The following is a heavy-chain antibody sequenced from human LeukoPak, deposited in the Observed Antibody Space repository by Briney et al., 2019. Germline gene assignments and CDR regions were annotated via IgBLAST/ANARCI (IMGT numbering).Heavy chain of an antibody. Sequence: PGGSLRLSCAASGFALSSYAMSWVRQAPGKGLEWVSAISGSGGSTYYADSVKGRFTISRDNSKNTLYLQMNSLRAEDTAVYYCAKAVWSSSWSDYYYYYMDVWGKGTTVTVSS. CDR3: AKAVWSSSWSDYYYYYMDV. V-gene: IGHV3-23*01. CDR1: GFALSSYA. D-gene: IGHD6-13*01. CDR2: ISGSGGST. J-gene: IGHJ6*03.